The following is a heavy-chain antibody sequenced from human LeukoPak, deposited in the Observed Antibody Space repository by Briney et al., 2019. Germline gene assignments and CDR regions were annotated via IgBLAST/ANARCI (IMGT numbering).Heavy chain of an antibody. CDR2: IYYSGST. Sequence: GSLRLSCAASGFTFSSYWMSWIRQPPGKGLEWIGYIYYSGSTNYNPSLKSRVTISVDTSKNQFSLKLSSVTAADTAVYYCARGRGLMDDILTGYSHMDVWGKGTTVTISS. CDR3: ARGRGLMDDILTGYSHMDV. D-gene: IGHD3-9*01. J-gene: IGHJ6*03. V-gene: IGHV4-59*01. CDR1: GFTFSSYW.